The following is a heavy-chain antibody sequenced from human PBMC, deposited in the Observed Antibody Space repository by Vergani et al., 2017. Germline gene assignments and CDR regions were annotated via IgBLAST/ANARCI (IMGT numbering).Heavy chain of an antibody. Sequence: QIHLVQSGGEVKKPGASVKVSCKASGYIFSNYGIIWVRQAPGQRLEWVGWVSGYNGDTNYAQKFQGRVTMTKDTSTSTAYMEVRSLRSDDTAVYYCAKGCVPAKYSWTCEEWFDPWGQGTLVTVYS. D-gene: IGHD1-26*01. CDR1: GYIFSNYG. CDR3: AKGCVPAKYSWTCEEWFDP. V-gene: IGHV1-18*01. CDR2: VSGYNGDT. J-gene: IGHJ5*02.